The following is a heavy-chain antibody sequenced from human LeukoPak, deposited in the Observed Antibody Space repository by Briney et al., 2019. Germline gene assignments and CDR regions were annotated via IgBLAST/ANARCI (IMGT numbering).Heavy chain of an antibody. CDR3: ARVGRVTTFWSMDYYYYGMDV. J-gene: IGHJ6*02. CDR2: ISYDGSNK. Sequence: QSGGSLRLSCAASGFTFSSYSMNWVRQAPGKGLEWVAVISYDGSNKYYADSVKGRFTISRDNSKNTLYLQMNSLRAEDTAVYYCARVGRVTTFWSMDYYYYGMDVWGQGTTVTVSS. D-gene: IGHD4-17*01. V-gene: IGHV3-30*03. CDR1: GFTFSSYS.